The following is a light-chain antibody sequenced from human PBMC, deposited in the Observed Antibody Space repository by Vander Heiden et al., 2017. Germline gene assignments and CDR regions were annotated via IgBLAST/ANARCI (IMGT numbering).Light chain of an antibody. CDR3: QQYNSYPIT. CDR2: KAS. J-gene: IGKJ5*01. Sequence: DLQMTQSPSTLSASVGDRVTITCRASQSISSWLAWYQQKPGKAPKLLIYKASSLESGVPSRFSGSGSGTEFTLTISSLQPDDFATYYCQQYNSYPITFGQGTRLEIE. V-gene: IGKV1-5*03. CDR1: QSISSW.